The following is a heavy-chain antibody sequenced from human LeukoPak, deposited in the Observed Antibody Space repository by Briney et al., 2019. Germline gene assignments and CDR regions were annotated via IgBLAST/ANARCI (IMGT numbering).Heavy chain of an antibody. J-gene: IGHJ4*02. CDR2: IRSKVYGGTP. Sequence: PGGSLRLSCTASGFTFGDYAMTWVRQAPGKGLEWVGFIRSKVYGGTPEYAASVKGRFTISRDDSKGVAYLQMNSLRAEDTAVYYCARVGRPKPRSYYFDYWGQGTLVTVSS. CDR3: ARVGRPKPRSYYFDY. V-gene: IGHV3-49*04. D-gene: IGHD2-15*01. CDR1: GFTFGDYA.